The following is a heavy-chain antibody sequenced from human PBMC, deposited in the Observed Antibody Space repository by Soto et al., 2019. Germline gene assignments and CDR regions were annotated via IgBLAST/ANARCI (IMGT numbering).Heavy chain of an antibody. V-gene: IGHV4-39*01. CDR3: ARQPTLYRNRLLSWFDP. J-gene: IGHJ5*02. CDR2: IYYSGST. D-gene: IGHD1-26*01. CDR1: GGSISSSSYY. Sequence: KASETLSLTCTVSGGSISSSSYYWGWIRQPPGKGLEWIGSIYYSGSTYYNPSLKSRVTISVDTSKNQFSLKLSSVTAADTAVYYCARQPTLYRNRLLSWFDPWGQGTLVTVSS.